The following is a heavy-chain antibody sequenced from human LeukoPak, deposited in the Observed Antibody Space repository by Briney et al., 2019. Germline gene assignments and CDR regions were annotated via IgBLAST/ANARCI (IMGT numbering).Heavy chain of an antibody. J-gene: IGHJ6*02. CDR2: IRSKANSYAT. V-gene: IGHV3-73*01. CDR3: ARREDGMDV. CDR1: GFTFNRYW. Sequence: GGSLRLSCAASGFTFNRYWMHWVRQASGKGLEWVGRIRSKANSYATAYAASVKGRFTISRDDSKNTAYLQMNSLKTEDTAVYYCARREDGMDVWGQGTTVTVSS. D-gene: IGHD1-26*01.